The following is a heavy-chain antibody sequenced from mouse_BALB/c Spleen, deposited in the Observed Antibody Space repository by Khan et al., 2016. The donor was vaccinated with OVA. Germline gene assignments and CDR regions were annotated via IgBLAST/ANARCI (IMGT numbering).Heavy chain of an antibody. CDR3: VNLYGKPASN. D-gene: IGHD2-1*01. Sequence: VQLQQSGAELVKPGASVKLSCTASGFNIKDTYMHWVKQRPEQGPEWIGRIDPANGDIKYDPKFQDKATIAADTSSNTAYLQLSSLTSEDTAVYYGVNLYGKPASNWGQGTMVSVSA. J-gene: IGHJ3*01. CDR2: IDPANGDI. V-gene: IGHV14-3*02. CDR1: GFNIKDTY.